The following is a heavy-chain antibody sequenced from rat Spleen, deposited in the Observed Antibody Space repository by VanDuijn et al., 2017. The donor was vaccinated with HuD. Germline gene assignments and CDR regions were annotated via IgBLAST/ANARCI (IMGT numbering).Heavy chain of an antibody. CDR2: ISTGGGNT. CDR3: ARPRYYSSYIYDWYFDF. CDR1: GFTFSNYD. Sequence: EVQLVESGGGLVQPGRSLKLSCAASGFTFSNYDMAWVRQAPTKGLEWIASISTGGGNTYYRDSVKGRFTISRDNAKNTQYLQMDSLRSEDTATYYCARPRYYSSYIYDWYFDFWGPGTMVTVSS. D-gene: IGHD1-2*01. J-gene: IGHJ1*01. V-gene: IGHV5S13*01.